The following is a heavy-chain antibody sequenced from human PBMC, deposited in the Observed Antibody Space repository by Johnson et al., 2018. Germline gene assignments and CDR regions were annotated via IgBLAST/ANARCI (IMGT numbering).Heavy chain of an antibody. Sequence: LQLVESGGGLVKPGGSLRLSCTACGFTFSSYGMHWVRQAPGKGLEWVAVISYDGSNTYYADSVKGRFTISRDNSKNTLYLQMNSLRAEDTGVYYCAKVPYRSSSHPQHWGQGTLVTVAS. CDR2: ISYDGSNT. D-gene: IGHD6-6*01. V-gene: IGHV3-30*18. J-gene: IGHJ1*01. CDR1: GFTFSSYG. CDR3: AKVPYRSSSHPQH.